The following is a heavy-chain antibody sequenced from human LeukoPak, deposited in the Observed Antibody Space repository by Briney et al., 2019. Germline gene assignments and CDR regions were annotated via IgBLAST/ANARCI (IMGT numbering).Heavy chain of an antibody. CDR2: INHSGST. V-gene: IGHV4-34*01. D-gene: IGHD3-3*01. CDR1: GFTFSSYS. CDR3: ARVNGFGVVTRV. J-gene: IGHJ4*02. Sequence: GSLRLSCAASGFTFSSYSMNWVRQPPGKGLEWIGEINHSGSTNYNPSLKSRVTISVDTSKNQFSLKLSSVTAADTAVYYCARVNGFGVVTRVWGQGTLVTVSS.